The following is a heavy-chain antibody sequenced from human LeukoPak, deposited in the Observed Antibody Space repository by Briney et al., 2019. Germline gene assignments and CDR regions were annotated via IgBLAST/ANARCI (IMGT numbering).Heavy chain of an antibody. CDR2: IYTSGST. D-gene: IGHD4-17*01. V-gene: IGHV4-61*02. J-gene: IGHJ5*02. CDR1: GGSISSASYY. Sequence: SQTLSLTCTVSGGSISSASYYWSWIRQPAGKGLEWIGRIYTSGSTNYNPSLKSRVTISIDTSKNQFSLKLSSVTAADTAVYYCARRYGDYGCGWFDPWGQGTLVTVSS. CDR3: ARRYGDYGCGWFDP.